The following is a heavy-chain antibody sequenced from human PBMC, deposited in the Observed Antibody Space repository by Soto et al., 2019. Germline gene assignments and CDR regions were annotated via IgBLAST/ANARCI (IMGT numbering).Heavy chain of an antibody. V-gene: IGHV1-46*01. D-gene: IGHD1-26*01. Sequence: QVQLVQSGAEVKKPGAPVQVSCKASGYTFTSYYIHWLRQAPGQGLEWMGKINPSGDTTTYAQKFRGRVTMTRDTSTSTVYMELSSLRSEDTAVYYCASGGLIAGPTLDAFGVWGQGTMVTVSS. CDR1: GYTFTSYY. CDR3: ASGGLIAGPTLDAFGV. J-gene: IGHJ3*01. CDR2: INPSGDTT.